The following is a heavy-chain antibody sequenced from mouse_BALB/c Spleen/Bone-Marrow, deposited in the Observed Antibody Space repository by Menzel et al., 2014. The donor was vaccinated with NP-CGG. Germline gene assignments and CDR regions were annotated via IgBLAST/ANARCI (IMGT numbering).Heavy chain of an antibody. V-gene: IGHV1-7*01. J-gene: IGHJ1*01. D-gene: IGHD1-1*01. Sequence: LQQSGAELAKPGASVKMSCKASGYTFTSYWMHWVKQRPGQGLEWIGYINPSTGYTEYNQKFKDKATLTADKSSSTAYMQLSSLTSEDSAVYYCARKFYGSSWYFDVWGAGTTVTVSS. CDR2: INPSTGYT. CDR1: GYTFTSYW. CDR3: ARKFYGSSWYFDV.